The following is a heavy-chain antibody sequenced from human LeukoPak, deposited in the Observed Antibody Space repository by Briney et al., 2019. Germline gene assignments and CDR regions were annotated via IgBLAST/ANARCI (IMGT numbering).Heavy chain of an antibody. CDR2: VSGSGGST. D-gene: IGHD2/OR15-2a*01. CDR3: AKSMGSVDFDY. CDR1: GFTFSGFA. Sequence: PGGSLRLSCAASGFTFSGFATGWVRQAPGKGLEWVSAVSGSGGSTYYADSVKGRFTISRDNSKNTLYLQMNTLRAEDTAVYYRAKSMGSVDFDYWGQGTLVTVSA. V-gene: IGHV3-23*01. J-gene: IGHJ4*02.